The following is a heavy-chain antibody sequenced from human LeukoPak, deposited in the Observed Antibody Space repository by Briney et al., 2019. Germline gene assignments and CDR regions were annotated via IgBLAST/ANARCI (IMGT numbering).Heavy chain of an antibody. V-gene: IGHV4-39*07. Sequence: SETLSFTCTVSGVSITSSSYNWGWIRQPPGKGLEWIGSIYYSGNTFYNPSLKSRVTISVDTSKNQFSLKLNSVTAADTAVYYCARDHGYGAGFDYWGQGTLVTVSS. CDR3: ARDHGYGAGFDY. CDR2: IYYSGNT. D-gene: IGHD2-15*01. J-gene: IGHJ4*02. CDR1: GVSITSSSYN.